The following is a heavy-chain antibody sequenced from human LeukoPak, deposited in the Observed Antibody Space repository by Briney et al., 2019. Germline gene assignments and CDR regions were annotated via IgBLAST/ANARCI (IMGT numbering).Heavy chain of an antibody. CDR1: GGTFSSYA. Sequence: SVKVSCKASGGTFSSYAISWVRQAPGQGLEWMGGIIPIFGTANYAQKFQGRVTITADESTSTAYMELSSLRSEDTAVYYCARDLSPHDYYDSSGRANDAFDIWGQGTMVTVSS. CDR3: ARDLSPHDYYDSSGRANDAFDI. CDR2: IIPIFGTA. J-gene: IGHJ3*02. V-gene: IGHV1-69*13. D-gene: IGHD3-22*01.